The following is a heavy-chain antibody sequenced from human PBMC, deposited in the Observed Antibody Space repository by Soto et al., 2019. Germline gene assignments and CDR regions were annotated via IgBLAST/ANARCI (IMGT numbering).Heavy chain of an antibody. Sequence: QVQLQESGPGLVKPSQTLSLTCTVSGGSISSGDYYWSWIRQPPGKGLEWIGYIYYSGSTYYNPSLKSRVTISVDTSKNQFSLKLSSVTAADTAVYYCAGAECSGGSCYSGWFDPWGQGTLVTVSS. J-gene: IGHJ5*02. CDR1: GGSISSGDYY. D-gene: IGHD2-15*01. CDR3: AGAECSGGSCYSGWFDP. CDR2: IYYSGST. V-gene: IGHV4-30-4*01.